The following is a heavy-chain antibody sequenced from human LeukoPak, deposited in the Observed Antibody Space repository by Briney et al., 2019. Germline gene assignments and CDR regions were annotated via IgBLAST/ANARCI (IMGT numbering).Heavy chain of an antibody. CDR2: ISSSSSYT. Sequence: GGSLRLSCAASGFTFSDYYMSWIRQAPGKGLEWVSYISSSSSYTNYADPVKGRFTISRDNAKNSLYPQMNSLRAEDTAVYYCARDLLSGDCLDYWGQGTLVTVSS. D-gene: IGHD2-21*02. V-gene: IGHV3-11*06. CDR1: GFTFSDYY. J-gene: IGHJ4*02. CDR3: ARDLLSGDCLDY.